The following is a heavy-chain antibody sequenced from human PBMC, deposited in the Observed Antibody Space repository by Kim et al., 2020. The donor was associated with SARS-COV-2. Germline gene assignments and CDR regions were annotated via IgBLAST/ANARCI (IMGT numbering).Heavy chain of an antibody. J-gene: IGHJ4*02. D-gene: IGHD6-13*01. CDR1: GGSFSGYY. CDR3: ARVRSSSWYSIFDY. V-gene: IGHV4-34*01. Sequence: SETLSLTCAVYGGSFSGYYWSWIRQPPGKGLEWIGEINHSGSTNYNPSLKSRVTISVDTSKNQFSLKLSSVTAADTAVYYCARVRSSSWYSIFDYWGQGTLVTVSS. CDR2: INHSGST.